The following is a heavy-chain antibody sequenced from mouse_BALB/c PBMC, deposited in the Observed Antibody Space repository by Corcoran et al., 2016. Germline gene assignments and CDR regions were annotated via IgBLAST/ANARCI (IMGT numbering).Heavy chain of an antibody. CDR2: IWWDDDK. Sequence: QDTRKESGPGLLQPAQTRSLTCSFSGLSLSASGMGVGWIRQPSGKGLEWLAHIWWDDDKYYNTALKSGLTITKDTSKNQVFLKIASVDTADTATYYCARIPSYYSYAMDYWGQGTSVTVSS. CDR3: ARIPSYYSYAMDY. D-gene: IGHD2-12*01. V-gene: IGHV8-8*01. CDR1: GLSLSASGMG. J-gene: IGHJ4*01.